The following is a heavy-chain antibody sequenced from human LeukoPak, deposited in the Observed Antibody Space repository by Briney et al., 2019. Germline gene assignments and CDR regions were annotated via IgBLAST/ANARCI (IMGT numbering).Heavy chain of an antibody. J-gene: IGHJ4*02. D-gene: IGHD2-2*01. CDR2: IYSGGST. Sequence: GGSLRLSCAASGFTVSSNYMSWVRQAPGKGLEWVSVIYSGGSTYYADSVKGRFTISRDNSKNTLYLQMNSLRAEDTAVYYCAREYYASCLDYWGQGTLVTVSS. V-gene: IGHV3-66*01. CDR3: AREYYASCLDY. CDR1: GFTVSSNY.